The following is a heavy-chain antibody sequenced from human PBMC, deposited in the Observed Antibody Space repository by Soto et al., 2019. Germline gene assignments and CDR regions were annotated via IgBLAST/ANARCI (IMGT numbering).Heavy chain of an antibody. CDR2: ISGSGGGT. V-gene: IGHV3-23*01. Sequence: VQVLESGGGLVQPGGSLRLSCAASEFTFSTYAMSWVRQAPGKGLEWVSGISGSGGGTYYADSVKGRFTISRDNSKNTVYLQMNSLRAEDTAVYYCAKPHREGYSTAFFHHWGQGTLVTVSS. CDR1: EFTFSTYA. CDR3: AKPHREGYSTAFFHH. D-gene: IGHD4-4*01. J-gene: IGHJ4*02.